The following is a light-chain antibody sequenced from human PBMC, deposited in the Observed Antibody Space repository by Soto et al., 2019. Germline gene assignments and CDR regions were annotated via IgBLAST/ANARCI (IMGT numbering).Light chain of an antibody. CDR3: QQFSSYPLT. V-gene: IGKV3-20*01. CDR2: DAS. J-gene: IGKJ4*01. CDR1: QSVSSSY. Sequence: EIVFSYSPITLPLFFVGSASLPPRASQSVSSSYVAWYQQKPGQATRLLIYDASSRATGIPDRFSGGGSGTDFTLTISRLEPEDFAVYYCQQFSSYPLTFGGGTKVDIK.